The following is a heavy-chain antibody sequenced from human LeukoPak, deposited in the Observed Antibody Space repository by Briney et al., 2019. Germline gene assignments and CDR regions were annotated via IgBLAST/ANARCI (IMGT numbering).Heavy chain of an antibody. CDR3: ARESVVRRPLDY. Sequence: PGGSLRLSCAASGLTFSSYSMNWVRQAPGKGLEWVSSISSSSSYIYYADSVKGRFTISRDNAKNSLYLQMNSLRAEDTAVYYCARESVVRRPLDYWGQGTLVTVSS. D-gene: IGHD3-10*01. J-gene: IGHJ4*02. CDR2: ISSSSSYI. CDR1: GLTFSSYS. V-gene: IGHV3-21*01.